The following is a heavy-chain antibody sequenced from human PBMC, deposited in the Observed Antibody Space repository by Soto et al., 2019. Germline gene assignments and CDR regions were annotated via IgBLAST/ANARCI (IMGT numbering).Heavy chain of an antibody. Sequence: PGGSLRLSCAASGFTFNIYAMTWVRQAPGKGLEWVSTTGATGRTTYYSDSVKGRFTVSRDNSKNTLDLQMSNLRAEDTAVYYCATVHNPSRSFDYWGQGTLVTVSS. CDR2: TGATGRTT. V-gene: IGHV3-23*01. J-gene: IGHJ4*02. D-gene: IGHD1-20*01. CDR3: ATVHNPSRSFDY. CDR1: GFTFNIYA.